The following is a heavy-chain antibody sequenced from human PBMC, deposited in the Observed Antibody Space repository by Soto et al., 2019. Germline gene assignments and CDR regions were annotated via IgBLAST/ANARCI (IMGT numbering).Heavy chain of an antibody. CDR2: IYDSGST. CDR3: ARDEDAFDI. CDR1: GGSISSGGYY. Sequence: QVQLQESGPGLVKPSQTLSLTCTISGGSISSGGYYWSWIRQHPGKGLEWIGYIYDSGSTYYNPFLKSRVTISVDTTKIQFSLKLSSVTAADTGVYYCARDEDAFDIWGQGTMVTVAS. J-gene: IGHJ3*02. V-gene: IGHV4-31*03.